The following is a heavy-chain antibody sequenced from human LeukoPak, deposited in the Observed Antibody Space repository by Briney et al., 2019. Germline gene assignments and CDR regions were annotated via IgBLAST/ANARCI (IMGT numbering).Heavy chain of an antibody. D-gene: IGHD3-22*01. J-gene: IGHJ4*02. Sequence: GGSLRLSCAASGFTVSSNYMSWVRQAPGKGLEWVSSISGTSIYKYYADSMKGRFTISRDNAKNSLYLQINSLRAEDTALYYCARDFYDTSGYHYDYWGQGTLVTVSS. V-gene: IGHV3-21*01. CDR2: ISGTSIYK. CDR3: ARDFYDTSGYHYDY. CDR1: GFTVSSNY.